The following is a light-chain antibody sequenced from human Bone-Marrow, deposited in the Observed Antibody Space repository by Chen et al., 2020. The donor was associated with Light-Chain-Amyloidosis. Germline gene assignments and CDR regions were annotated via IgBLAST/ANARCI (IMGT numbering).Light chain of an antibody. V-gene: IGLV2-14*01. CDR2: EVT. CDR1: SSDVGGDNH. Sequence: QSALTQPASVSGSPGQSITISCTGTSSDVGGDNHVSWYQQHPDKAPKLMIYEVTNRPSWVPDRFSGSRSDNTPSLTISGLQTEDEADYFCRSYTITNTLVFGSGTRVTVL. CDR3: RSYTITNTLV. J-gene: IGLJ1*01.